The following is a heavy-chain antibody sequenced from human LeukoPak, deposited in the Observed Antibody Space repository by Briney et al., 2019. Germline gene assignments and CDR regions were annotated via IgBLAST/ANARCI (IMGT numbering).Heavy chain of an antibody. CDR3: ARGRELLIFDY. CDR1: GFTFSSYG. J-gene: IGHJ4*02. V-gene: IGHV3-33*01. D-gene: IGHD3-16*01. CDR2: IWYDGSSK. Sequence: PGGSLRLSCAASGFTFSSYGMHWVGPAPGKGLECVAVIWYDGSSKYYADSVKGRFTISRDNSKNTLYLQMNSLRAEDTAVYYCARGRELLIFDYWGQGTLVTVSS.